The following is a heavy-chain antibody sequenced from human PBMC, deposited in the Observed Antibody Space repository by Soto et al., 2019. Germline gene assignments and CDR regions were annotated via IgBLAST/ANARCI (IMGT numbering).Heavy chain of an antibody. J-gene: IGHJ4*02. CDR3: AASNCSGGSCPSHY. CDR1: GGTFSSYT. D-gene: IGHD2-15*01. CDR2: IIPILGIA. V-gene: IGHV1-69*02. Sequence: QVQLVQSGAEVKKPGSSVKVSCKASGGTFSSYTISWVRQAPGQGLEWMGRIIPILGIANYAQKFQGRVTITADKXXSTAYMELSSLRSEDTAVYYCAASNCSGGSCPSHYWGQGTLVTVSS.